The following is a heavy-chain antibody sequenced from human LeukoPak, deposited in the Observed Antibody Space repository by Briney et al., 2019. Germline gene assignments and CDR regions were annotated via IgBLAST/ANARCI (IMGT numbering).Heavy chain of an antibody. CDR1: GFTFSRYW. CDR2: INDDGSSS. J-gene: IGHJ4*02. V-gene: IGHV3-74*01. D-gene: IGHD6-13*01. CDR3: ARSIAAVPDY. Sequence: GGSLRLSCVGSGFTFSRYWMHWVRQAPGKGLVWVSRINDDGSSSNYADSVKGRFSISRDNAKDSLFLQMNSLRAEDTAVYYCARSIAAVPDYWGQGTLVTASS.